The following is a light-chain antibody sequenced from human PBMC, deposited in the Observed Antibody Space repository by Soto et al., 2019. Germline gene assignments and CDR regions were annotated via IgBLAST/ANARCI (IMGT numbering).Light chain of an antibody. J-gene: IGLJ2*01. CDR1: SSDVGDYNY. CDR2: DVS. V-gene: IGLV2-14*01. Sequence: QAVLTQPASVSGSPGQSITISCTGTSSDVGDYNYVSWYRQYPGKAPKLMICDVSDRPSGVSNRFSGSKSGNTASLTISGLQAEDEADYYCSSYTSSSTLVFGGGTKVTVL. CDR3: SSYTSSSTLV.